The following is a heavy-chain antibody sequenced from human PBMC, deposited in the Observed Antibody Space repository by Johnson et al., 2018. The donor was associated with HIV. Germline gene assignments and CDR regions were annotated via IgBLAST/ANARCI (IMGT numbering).Heavy chain of an antibody. V-gene: IGHV3-11*04. CDR1: GFIFSDYY. CDR3: ARDWVIGDAFDI. D-gene: IGHD2-21*01. CDR2: ISSSGNPI. J-gene: IGHJ3*02. Sequence: QVQLVESGGGEVQPGGSLRLSCAASGFIFSDYYMSWIRQAPGKGLEWVSYISSSGNPIYYADSVKGRFTISRDNAKNSLYLQMNSLRAEDTAVYYCARDWVIGDAFDIWGQGTKVTVSS.